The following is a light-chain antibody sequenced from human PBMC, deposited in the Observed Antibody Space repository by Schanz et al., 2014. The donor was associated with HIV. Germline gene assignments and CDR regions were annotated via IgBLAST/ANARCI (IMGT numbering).Light chain of an antibody. CDR3: GSYGGSDNMV. J-gene: IGLJ3*02. Sequence: QSALTQPASVSGSPGQSITISCSGTSSDTGGSDYVSWYQQHPGKAPKLLIYDVNKRPSGVPARFSGSKSDNTASLTVSGLQADDEADYYCGSYGGSDNMVFGGGTKLTVL. CDR2: DVN. V-gene: IGLV2-8*01. CDR1: SSDTGGSDY.